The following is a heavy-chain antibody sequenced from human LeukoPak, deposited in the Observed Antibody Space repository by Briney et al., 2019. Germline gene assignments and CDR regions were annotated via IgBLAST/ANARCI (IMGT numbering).Heavy chain of an antibody. V-gene: IGHV6-1*01. Sequence: SQTLSLTCAISGDSVSSNSVTWNWIRQSPSRGLEWLGRTYYRSTWYNDYAVSVRGRITVNPDTPKNQFSLQLNSVTPEDTAVYYCARDRVGSSWRDYYYYGMDVWGQGTTVTVSS. D-gene: IGHD6-13*01. CDR1: GDSVSSNSVT. CDR3: ARDRVGSSWRDYYYYGMDV. J-gene: IGHJ6*02. CDR2: TYYRSTWYN.